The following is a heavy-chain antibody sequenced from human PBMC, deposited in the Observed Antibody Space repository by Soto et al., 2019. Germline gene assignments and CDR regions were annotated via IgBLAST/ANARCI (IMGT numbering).Heavy chain of an antibody. V-gene: IGHV3-23*01. J-gene: IGHJ1*01. CDR2: FSATDGDP. CDR3: AKDSDRDYFQH. CDR1: GFTFRSSD. Sequence: LRLSCAGSGFTFRSSDMSWVRQTPEKGLEWVSGFSATDGDPYYADPVKGRFTISRDISGNTLYLQMDSLRVEDTAVYYCAKDSDRDYFQHWGQGTQVTVSS.